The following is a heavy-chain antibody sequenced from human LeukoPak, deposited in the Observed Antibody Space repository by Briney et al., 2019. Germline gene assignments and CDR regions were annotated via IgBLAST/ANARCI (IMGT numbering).Heavy chain of an antibody. CDR2: TYYRSKWYN. D-gene: IGHD3-22*01. J-gene: IGHJ3*02. CDR3: ARDSDSSGSIDAFDI. V-gene: IGHV6-1*01. Sequence: SQTLSLTCAISGDSVSSNSAAWNWIRQSPSRGLEWLGRTYYRSKWYNDYALSVKSRITINPDTSKNQFSLKLSSVTAADTAVYYCARDSDSSGSIDAFDIWGQGTMVTVSS. CDR1: GDSVSSNSAA.